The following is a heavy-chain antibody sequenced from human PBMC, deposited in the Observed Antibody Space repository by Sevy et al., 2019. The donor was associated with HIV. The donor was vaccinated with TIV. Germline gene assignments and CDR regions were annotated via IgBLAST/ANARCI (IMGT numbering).Heavy chain of an antibody. CDR2: INPSDVST. V-gene: IGHV1-46*03. CDR3: GRTSQRGGFDH. J-gene: IGHJ4*02. Sequence: ASVKVSCKASGYTFTNYYMHWVRQAPGQGLEWMGIINPSDVSTVYAQKFQGRVTMTRDTSTSTVYMELSSLRSDDTAVYYCGRTSQRGGFDHWGQGALVTVS. D-gene: IGHD3-16*01. CDR1: GYTFTNYY.